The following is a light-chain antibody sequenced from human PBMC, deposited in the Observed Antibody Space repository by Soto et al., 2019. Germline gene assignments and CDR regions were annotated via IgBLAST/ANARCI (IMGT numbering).Light chain of an antibody. CDR3: QQYGSSPVT. CDR2: GAS. CDR1: QSVSSSY. J-gene: IGKJ1*01. Sequence: EIVLTQSPGTLSLSPGERATLSCRASQSVSSSYLAWYQRKPGQAPRLLIYGASSRSTGIPDRFSGSGSGNDFTLSISRLEPEDFAVYYCQQYGSSPVTLGQGTKVEIK. V-gene: IGKV3-20*01.